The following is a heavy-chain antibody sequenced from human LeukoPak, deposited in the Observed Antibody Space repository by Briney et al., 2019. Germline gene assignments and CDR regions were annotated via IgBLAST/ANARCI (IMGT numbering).Heavy chain of an antibody. V-gene: IGHV3-23*01. CDR3: AKDHTIFGVVTYFDY. J-gene: IGHJ4*02. Sequence: GGSLRLSCAASGFTFSSYAMSWVRQAPGKGLEWVSAISGSGGSTYYADSVKGRFTISRDNSKNTLYLQMNSLRAEDTAVYYCAKDHTIFGVVTYFDYWGRGALVTVSS. CDR2: ISGSGGST. CDR1: GFTFSSYA. D-gene: IGHD3-3*01.